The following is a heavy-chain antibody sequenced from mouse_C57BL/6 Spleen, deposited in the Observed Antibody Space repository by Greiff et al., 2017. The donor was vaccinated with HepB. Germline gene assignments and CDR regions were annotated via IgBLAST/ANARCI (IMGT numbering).Heavy chain of an antibody. J-gene: IGHJ3*01. V-gene: IGHV3-1*01. D-gene: IGHD2-1*01. CDR2: ISYSGST. Sequence: EVQVVESGPGMVKPSQSLSLTCTVTGYSITSGYDWHWIRHFPGNKLEWMGYISYSGSTNYNPSLKSRISITHDTSKNHFFLKLNSVTTEDTATYYCARGGIYYGNRAWFAYWGQGTLVTVSA. CDR3: ARGGIYYGNRAWFAY. CDR1: GYSITSGYD.